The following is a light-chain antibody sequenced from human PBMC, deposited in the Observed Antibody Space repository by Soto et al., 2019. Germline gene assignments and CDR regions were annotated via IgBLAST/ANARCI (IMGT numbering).Light chain of an antibody. V-gene: IGKV3-11*01. J-gene: IGKJ1*01. Sequence: EIVLTQSPGTLSLSPGETATLSCRASQTVNSSYLAWYQQKPGQAPRLLIYDASNRATGIPARFRGSGSGTDFTLTISSLEPEDFAVYYCQQRSNWPRTFGQGTKVDIK. CDR1: QTVNSSY. CDR2: DAS. CDR3: QQRSNWPRT.